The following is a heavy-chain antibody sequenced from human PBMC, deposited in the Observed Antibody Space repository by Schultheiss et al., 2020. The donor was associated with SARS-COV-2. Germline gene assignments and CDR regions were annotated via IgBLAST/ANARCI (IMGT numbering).Heavy chain of an antibody. CDR2: INHSGST. CDR1: GGSFSGYY. Sequence: SETLSLTCAVYGGSFSGYYWSWIRQPPGKGLEWIGEINHSGSTYYNPSLKSRVTISVDTSKNQFSLKLSSVTAADTAVYYCARDKLDSADGRGDFDYWGQGTLVTVSS. J-gene: IGHJ4*02. D-gene: IGHD1-26*01. V-gene: IGHV4-34*01. CDR3: ARDKLDSADGRGDFDY.